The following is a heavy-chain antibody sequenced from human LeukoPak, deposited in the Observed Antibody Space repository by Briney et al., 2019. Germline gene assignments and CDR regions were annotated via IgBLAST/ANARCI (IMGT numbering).Heavy chain of an antibody. CDR2: IYSGGDT. CDR1: GFTVSSNY. D-gene: IGHD4-23*01. J-gene: IGHJ5*02. Sequence: GGSLRLSCVASGFTVSSNYMSWVRQAPGKGPEWVSVIYSGGDTYYADSVKGRFTISRHNSKNTLYLQMNSLRAEDTAVYYCVRPLTPGYNWFDPWGQGTLVTVSS. V-gene: IGHV3-53*04. CDR3: VRPLTPGYNWFDP.